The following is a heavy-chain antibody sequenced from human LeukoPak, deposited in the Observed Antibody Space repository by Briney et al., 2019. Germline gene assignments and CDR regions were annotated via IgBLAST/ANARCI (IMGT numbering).Heavy chain of an antibody. D-gene: IGHD1-26*01. Sequence: GGSLRLSCVASGFTFSKYTIHWVRQAPGKGLEWVSAISGSGGSTYYADSVKGRFTISRDNAKNTLYLQMNSLRAEDTAVYYCARDRGWPHAFDIWGQGTMVTVSS. CDR3: ARDRGWPHAFDI. J-gene: IGHJ3*02. V-gene: IGHV3-23*01. CDR2: ISGSGGST. CDR1: GFTFSKYT.